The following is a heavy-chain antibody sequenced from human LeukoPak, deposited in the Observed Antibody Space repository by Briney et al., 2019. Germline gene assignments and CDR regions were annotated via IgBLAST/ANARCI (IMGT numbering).Heavy chain of an antibody. V-gene: IGHV4-59*11. Sequence: SETLSLTCTVSGGSISSHYWSWIRQPPGKGLEWIGYIYYSGSTNYNPSLKSRVTISVDTSKNQFSLKLSSVTVADTAVYYCARGIAARRHGFDPWGQGTLVTVSS. CDR1: GGSISSHY. D-gene: IGHD6-6*01. J-gene: IGHJ5*02. CDR3: ARGIAARRHGFDP. CDR2: IYYSGST.